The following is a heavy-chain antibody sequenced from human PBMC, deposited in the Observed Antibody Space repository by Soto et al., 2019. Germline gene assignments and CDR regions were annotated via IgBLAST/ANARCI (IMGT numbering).Heavy chain of an antibody. J-gene: IGHJ6*02. V-gene: IGHV3-21*01. CDR1: GFTFSSYS. CDR3: ARDSPGDYLYYYYGMDV. CDR2: ISSSSSYI. D-gene: IGHD4-17*01. Sequence: PGGSLRLSCAASGFTFSSYSMNWVRQAPGKGLEWVSSISSSSSYIYYADSVKGRFTISRDNAKNSLYLQMNSLRAEDTAVYYCARDSPGDYLYYYYGMDVWGQGTTVTVYS.